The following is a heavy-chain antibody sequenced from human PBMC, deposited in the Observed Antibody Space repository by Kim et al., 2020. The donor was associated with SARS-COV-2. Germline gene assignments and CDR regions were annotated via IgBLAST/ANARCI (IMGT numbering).Heavy chain of an antibody. V-gene: IGHV1-24*01. D-gene: IGHD3-10*01. CDR3: ATYTMVRGWFDP. CDR1: GYTLTELS. CDR2: FDPEDGET. J-gene: IGHJ5*02. Sequence: ASVKVSCKVSGYTLTELSMHWVRQAPGKGLEWMGGFDPEDGETIYAQKFQGRVTMTEDTSTDTAYMELSSLRSEDTAVYYCATYTMVRGWFDPWGQGTLVTVSS.